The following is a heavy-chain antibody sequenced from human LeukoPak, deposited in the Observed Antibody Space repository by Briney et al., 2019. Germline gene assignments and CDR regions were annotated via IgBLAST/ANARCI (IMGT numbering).Heavy chain of an antibody. CDR3: VKEPAITSIADS. J-gene: IGHJ4*02. Sequence: GGSVRLFCAASGLTFNNYATIWVRQVPGKGREWVSAVGDYDGQIYYADAVNGRFTISRDNSKNTVHLQMNRLRADDTAIYYCVKEPAITSIADSWGLGTLVTVSS. CDR2: VGDYDGQI. V-gene: IGHV3-23*01. CDR1: GLTFNNYA. D-gene: IGHD1-20*01.